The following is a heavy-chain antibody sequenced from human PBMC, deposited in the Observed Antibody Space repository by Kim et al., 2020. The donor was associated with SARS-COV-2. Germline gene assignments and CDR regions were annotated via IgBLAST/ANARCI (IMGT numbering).Heavy chain of an antibody. D-gene: IGHD3-3*01. J-gene: IGHJ4*02. Sequence: GGSLRLSCAASGFTFSNYAMHWVRQAPGKGLEWVAVISYNGSNKYYADSVKGRFTISRDNSKNTLYLQMNSLRAEDTAVYYCAKDWSGSYHPYYLCQGT. CDR3: AKDWSGSYHPYY. CDR1: GFTFSNYA. CDR2: ISYNGSNK. V-gene: IGHV3-30*04.